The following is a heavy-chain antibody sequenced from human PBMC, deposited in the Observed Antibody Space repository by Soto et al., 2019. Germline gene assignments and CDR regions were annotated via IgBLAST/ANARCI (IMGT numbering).Heavy chain of an antibody. Sequence: SETLSLTCNVSGGSISTSRSYWAWIRQPPGKGLEWLANIFYSGSTYDNPSLASRVTVSVDTSKNEFSLKLRSVTAADTAVYYCARQPTTGDTDLWFDPWGQGTLVTVSS. CDR2: IFYSGST. J-gene: IGHJ5*02. D-gene: IGHD2-21*01. V-gene: IGHV4-39*01. CDR1: GGSISTSRSY. CDR3: ARQPTTGDTDLWFDP.